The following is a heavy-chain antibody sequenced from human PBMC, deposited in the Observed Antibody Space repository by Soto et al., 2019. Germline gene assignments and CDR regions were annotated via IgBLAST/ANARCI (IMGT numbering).Heavy chain of an antibody. CDR3: AKVGSERYSGQHSDY. V-gene: IGHV3-23*01. CDR1: GFTFSNYA. Sequence: EVQLLESGGGLVQPGGSLRLSCAASGFTFSNYAMNWVRQAPGKGLEWVSTISSSSGSTYYADSVKGRFTISTHNSKNFLYLQMNSLRGDDTAVYYCAKVGSERYSGQHSDYWGQGTLVTISS. CDR2: ISSSSGST. D-gene: IGHD5-12*01. J-gene: IGHJ4*02.